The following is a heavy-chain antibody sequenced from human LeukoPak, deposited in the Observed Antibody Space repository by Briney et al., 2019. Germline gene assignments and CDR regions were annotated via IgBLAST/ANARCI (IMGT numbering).Heavy chain of an antibody. CDR2: INPNSGGT. CDR3: GWSPNTFYLDY. J-gene: IGHJ4*02. CDR1: GYTFTGYY. D-gene: IGHD2-15*01. V-gene: IGHV1-2*02. Sequence: GASVKVSCKASGYTFTGYYIHWVRQVPGQGLEWMGWINPNSGGTNSAQKFQGRVTMTRDMSISTAYMELSRLQSDDTAVYYCGWSPNTFYLDYWGQGTLVTVSS.